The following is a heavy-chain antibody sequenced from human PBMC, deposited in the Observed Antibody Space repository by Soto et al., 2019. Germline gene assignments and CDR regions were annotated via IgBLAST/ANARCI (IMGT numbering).Heavy chain of an antibody. CDR3: ARDGDVNTGFGKDY. J-gene: IGHJ4*02. CDR2: IWDDGGNK. CDR1: GFTFSNYG. Sequence: QVQLVESGGGVVQPGRSLRLSCAAAGFTFSNYGMHWVRQAPGRGLEWVSFIWDDGGNKYYAESVRGRFTSSRDNSKNTLFLQMTSLRAEDTAVYYCARDGDVNTGFGKDYWGQGTLVTVSS. V-gene: IGHV3-33*01. D-gene: IGHD3-16*01.